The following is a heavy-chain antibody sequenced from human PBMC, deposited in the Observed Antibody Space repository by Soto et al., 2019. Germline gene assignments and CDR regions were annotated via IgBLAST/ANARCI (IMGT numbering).Heavy chain of an antibody. Sequence: SETLSLTCAVKTESCSHYYWIWIRQPPGKGLEWIGEIDHSGSTNYSPSLKSRVTISVDTSKNQFSLKLSSVTAADTAVYYCARGIVVVTATYYFDYWGQGTLVTVSS. D-gene: IGHD2-21*02. CDR3: ARGIVVVTATYYFDY. CDR1: TESCSHYY. J-gene: IGHJ4*02. CDR2: IDHSGST. V-gene: IGHV4-34*01.